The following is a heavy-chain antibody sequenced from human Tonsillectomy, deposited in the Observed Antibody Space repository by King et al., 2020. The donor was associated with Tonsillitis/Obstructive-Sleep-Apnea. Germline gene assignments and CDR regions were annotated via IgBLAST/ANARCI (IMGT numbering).Heavy chain of an antibody. CDR1: GGTFRNYA. CDR2: IIPIFGTT. J-gene: IGHJ4*02. D-gene: IGHD6-19*01. V-gene: IGHV1-69*12. Sequence: QLVQSGAEVKKPGSSVKVSCKASGGTFRNYAISWVRQAPGQGLEWMGGIIPIFGTTNYAPTLPGRVTITADEFTRTVNIELSSLRSDDTAVYYWARGNDPIAVDGALHYWGQGTLVTVSS. CDR3: ARGNDPIAVDGALHY.